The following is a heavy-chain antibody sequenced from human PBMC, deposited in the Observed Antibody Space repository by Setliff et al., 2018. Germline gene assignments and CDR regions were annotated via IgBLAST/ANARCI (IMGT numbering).Heavy chain of an antibody. CDR2: IYHRGRR. J-gene: IGHJ3*01. V-gene: IGHV4-38-2*01. CDR1: GISITSGHY. Sequence: ASETLSLTCDVSGISITSGHYWGWIRQSPGEGLEWIATIYHRGRRYYNPSLDSRVTISLDTSKNQYSLRLRSVTAADTAVYYCASPRRDDLDTPFDAFDLWGQGTKVTVSS. CDR3: ASPRRDDLDTPFDAFDL. D-gene: IGHD1-1*01.